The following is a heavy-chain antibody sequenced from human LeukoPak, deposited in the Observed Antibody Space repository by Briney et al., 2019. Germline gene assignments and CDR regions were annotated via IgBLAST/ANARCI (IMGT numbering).Heavy chain of an antibody. D-gene: IGHD1-26*01. J-gene: IGHJ4*02. CDR3: ARDRSGSYPDY. Sequence: SETLSLTCTVSGGSISSGSYYWSWIRQPAGKGLEWIGRIYTSGSTNYNPSFKSRVTISVDTSKNQFSLKLSSVTAADTAVYYCARDRSGSYPDYWGQGTLVTVSS. CDR1: GGSISSGSYY. V-gene: IGHV4-61*02. CDR2: IYTSGST.